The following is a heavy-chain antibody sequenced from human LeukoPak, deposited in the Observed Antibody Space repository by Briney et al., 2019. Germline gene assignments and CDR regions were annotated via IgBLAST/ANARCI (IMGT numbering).Heavy chain of an antibody. Sequence: GASVKVSYKASGYTFTSYYMHWVRQAPGRGLEWMGIINPSGGSTSYAQKFQGRVTMTRDTSTRTVYMELSSLRSEDTAVYYCARDHSGYEVDYWGQGTLVTVSS. CDR1: GYTFTSYY. CDR3: ARDHSGYEVDY. CDR2: INPSGGST. D-gene: IGHD5-12*01. V-gene: IGHV1-46*01. J-gene: IGHJ4*02.